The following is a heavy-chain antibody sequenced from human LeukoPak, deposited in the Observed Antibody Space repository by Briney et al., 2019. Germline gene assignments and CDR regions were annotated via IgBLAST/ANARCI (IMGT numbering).Heavy chain of an antibody. D-gene: IGHD6-13*01. CDR3: AKGMAAAEDNWFDP. V-gene: IGHV4-59*01. J-gene: IGHJ5*02. Sequence: SETLSLTCTVSGGSISSYYWSWIRQPPGKGLEWIGYIYYSGSTNYNPSLKSRVTISVDTSKNQFSLKLSSVTAADTAVYYCAKGMAAAEDNWFDPWGQGTLVTVSS. CDR1: GGSISSYY. CDR2: IYYSGST.